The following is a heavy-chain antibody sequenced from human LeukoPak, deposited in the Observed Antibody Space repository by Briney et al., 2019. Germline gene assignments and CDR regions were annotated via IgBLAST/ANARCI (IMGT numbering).Heavy chain of an antibody. J-gene: IGHJ5*02. CDR1: GFTFSSYA. V-gene: IGHV3-23*01. CDR2: ISGSGGST. Sequence: GGSLRLSCAASGFTFSSYAMSWVRRAPGRGLEWVSAISGSGGSTYYADSVKGRFTISRDKSKNTLYLQMNSLRAEDTAVYYCARDTGLEGRITMIRATYNWFDPWGQGTLVTVSS. CDR3: ARDTGLEGRITMIRATYNWFDP. D-gene: IGHD3-22*01.